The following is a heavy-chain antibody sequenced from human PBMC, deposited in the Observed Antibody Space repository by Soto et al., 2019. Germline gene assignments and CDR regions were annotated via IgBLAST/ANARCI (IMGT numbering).Heavy chain of an antibody. J-gene: IGHJ6*02. D-gene: IGHD1-26*01. Sequence: QVQVVQSGAEVKKPGSSVKVSCKVFGGTFRRYSISWVRQAPGQGLEWMGGIIPIFGTTNYAHKFQGRVTITADESTSTAYMELSSLRSDDTAVYFCARPDDGAYHTNHHYHYALDVLGQGTTVTVSS. CDR3: ARPDDGAYHTNHHYHYALDV. CDR1: GGTFRRYS. V-gene: IGHV1-69*01. CDR2: IIPIFGTT.